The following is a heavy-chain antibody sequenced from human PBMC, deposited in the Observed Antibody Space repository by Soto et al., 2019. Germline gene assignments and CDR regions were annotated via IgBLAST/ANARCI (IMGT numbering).Heavy chain of an antibody. CDR2: IWYDGSNK. D-gene: IGHD1-26*01. CDR1: GFTFSSYC. CDR3: ARGLTPTTTGNYVLVY. V-gene: IGHV3-33*01. J-gene: IGHJ4*02. Sequence: PGGSLRLSCAASGFTFSSYCLHWVRQAPGKGLEWVAVIWYDGSNKYYADSVKGRFTISRDNSKNTLYLQMNSLRAEDTAVYYCARGLTPTTTGNYVLVYWGQGTLVTVSS.